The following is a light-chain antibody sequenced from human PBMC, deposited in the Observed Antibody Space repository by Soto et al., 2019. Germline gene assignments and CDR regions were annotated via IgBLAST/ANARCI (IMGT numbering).Light chain of an antibody. CDR1: QSVSSNY. J-gene: IGKJ2*01. CDR3: QQYGSSHT. Sequence: EIVLTQSPGTLSLSPGERGTLSCRASQSVSSNYLAWYQQKPGQAPRLLIYGASSRATGIPDRFSGSGSGTDFTLTISRLEAEDFAVYYCQQYGSSHTFGQGTKLEIK. V-gene: IGKV3-20*01. CDR2: GAS.